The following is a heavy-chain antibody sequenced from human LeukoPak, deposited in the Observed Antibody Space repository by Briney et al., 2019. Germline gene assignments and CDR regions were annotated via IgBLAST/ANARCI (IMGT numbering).Heavy chain of an antibody. J-gene: IGHJ4*02. CDR2: ISYSGST. D-gene: IGHD3-9*01. CDR3: ASRYYNILTGSNDY. V-gene: IGHV4-34*01. CDR1: GGSFSGYY. Sequence: SETLSLTCAVYGGSFSGYYWSWIRQPPGKGLEWIGEISYSGSTNYNPSLKSRTTISVDTSKNQFSLKLSSVTAADTAVYYCASRYYNILTGSNDYWGQGTLVTVSS.